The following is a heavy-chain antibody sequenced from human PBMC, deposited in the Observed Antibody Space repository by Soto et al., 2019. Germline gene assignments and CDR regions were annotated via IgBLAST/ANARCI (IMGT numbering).Heavy chain of an antibody. CDR1: GYTFTGYY. V-gene: IGHV1-2*02. CDR3: ARSRITMVRGVIKGENGMDV. D-gene: IGHD3-10*01. J-gene: IGHJ6*02. Sequence: GASVKVSCKASGYTFTGYYMHWVRQAPGQGLEWMRWINPNSGGTNYAQKFQGRVTMTRDTSISTAYMELSRLRSDDTSVYYCARSRITMVRGVIKGENGMDVWGQGTTVTVSS. CDR2: INPNSGGT.